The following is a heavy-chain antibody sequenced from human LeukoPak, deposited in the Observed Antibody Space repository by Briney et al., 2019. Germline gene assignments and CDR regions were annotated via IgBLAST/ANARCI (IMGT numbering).Heavy chain of an antibody. D-gene: IGHD2-21*01. J-gene: IGHJ3*02. Sequence: ASVKVSCXVSGYTLTVLSMHWVRQAHGKGLEWMGGFDPEDGETIYAQKFQGRVTMTEDTSTDTAYMELSSLRSEDTAVYYCATIVVVIAIQAGAFDIWGQGTMVTVSS. CDR3: ATIVVVIAIQAGAFDI. V-gene: IGHV1-24*01. CDR1: GYTLTVLS. CDR2: FDPEDGET.